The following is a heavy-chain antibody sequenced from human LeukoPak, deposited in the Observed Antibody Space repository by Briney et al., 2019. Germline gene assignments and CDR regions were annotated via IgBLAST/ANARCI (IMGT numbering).Heavy chain of an antibody. CDR1: GFTFSSYA. CDR3: AKDRPSYSGYDYEGY. CDR2: ISGSGGST. J-gene: IGHJ4*02. Sequence: GGSLRLPCAASGFTFSSYAMSWVRQAPGKGLEWVSAISGSGGSTYYADSVKGRFTISRDNSKNTLYLQMNSLRAEDTAVYYCAKDRPSYSGYDYEGYWGQGTLVTVSS. V-gene: IGHV3-23*01. D-gene: IGHD5-12*01.